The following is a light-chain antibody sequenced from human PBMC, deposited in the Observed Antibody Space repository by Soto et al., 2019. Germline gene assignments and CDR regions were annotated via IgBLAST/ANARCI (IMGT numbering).Light chain of an antibody. J-gene: IGKJ3*01. Sequence: DIVMTQSPLPLPVTPGEPASISCRSSQSLLHSNGHNYLDWYVQRPGQSPQILIYLASRRASGVPDRFSGSGSGTDFTLKISRVEAEDVGVYYCMQALQTPFTFGPGTKVDIK. CDR1: QSLLHSNGHNY. CDR2: LAS. CDR3: MQALQTPFT. V-gene: IGKV2-28*01.